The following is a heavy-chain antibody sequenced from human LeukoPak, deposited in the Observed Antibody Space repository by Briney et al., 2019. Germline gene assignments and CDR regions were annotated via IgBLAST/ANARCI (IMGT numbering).Heavy chain of an antibody. CDR1: GGSVSSTNW. CDR2: VHLDGRT. J-gene: IGHJ4*02. D-gene: IGHD2-21*01. V-gene: IGHV4-4*02. Sequence: SGTLSLTCAVSGGSVSSTNWWTWFRQPPGKGLEWIGEVHLDGRTNYNPSLTGRLTMSVDLYENHISLKLTSVTAADTAVYYCARGAGRCGGECSYSDYWGQGTLVTVSS. CDR3: ARGAGRCGGECSYSDY.